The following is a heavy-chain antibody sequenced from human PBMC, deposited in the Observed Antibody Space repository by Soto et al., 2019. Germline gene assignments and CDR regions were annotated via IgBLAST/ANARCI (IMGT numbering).Heavy chain of an antibody. CDR2: ISAYNGNT. CDR1: GYTFTSYG. V-gene: IGHV1-18*01. J-gene: IGHJ5*02. CDR3: ARDKAAAGTSYRFDP. Sequence: DSVKVSCKASGYTFTSYGISWVRQAPGQGLEWMGWISAYNGNTNYAQKLQGRVTMTTDTSTSTAYMELRSLRSDDTAVYYCARDKAAAGTSYRFDPWGQGTLVTVSS. D-gene: IGHD6-13*01.